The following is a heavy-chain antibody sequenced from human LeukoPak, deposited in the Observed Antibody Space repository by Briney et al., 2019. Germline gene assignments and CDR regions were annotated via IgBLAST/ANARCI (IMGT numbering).Heavy chain of an antibody. J-gene: IGHJ4*02. CDR2: VDPNTGDT. V-gene: IGHV1-2*02. Sequence: ASVKVSCKASGYTFTDYYMHWVRQAPGQGLEWMGSVDPNTGDTNYPQNFQGRVTMTRDTSISTAYMELSSLRYDDTAVYYCARGGWGSSPYYDYWGQGTLVTVSS. CDR3: ARGGWGSSPYYDY. CDR1: GYTFTDYY. D-gene: IGHD6-6*01.